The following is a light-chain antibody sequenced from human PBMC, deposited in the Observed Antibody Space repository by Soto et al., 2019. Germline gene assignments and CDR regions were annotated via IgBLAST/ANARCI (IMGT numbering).Light chain of an antibody. CDR3: QQYYTTPRLT. Sequence: DVVMGQSPDSLSVSLGERATISCRSSRSVLYSSNNKNYLAWYQQKPGQPPKLLISWASTRESGVPDRFSGSGSETDFTLTISSLQAEDVAVYYCQQYYTTPRLTFGGGTKVEIK. CDR1: RSVLYSSNNKNY. CDR2: WAS. J-gene: IGKJ4*01. V-gene: IGKV4-1*01.